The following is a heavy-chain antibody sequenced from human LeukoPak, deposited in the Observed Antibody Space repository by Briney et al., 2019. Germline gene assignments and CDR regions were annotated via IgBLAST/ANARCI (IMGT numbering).Heavy chain of an antibody. CDR3: AGRLLSAYYYYMDV. Sequence: GASVKVSCKASGGTFSSYAISWVRQAPGQGLEWMGGIIPIFGTANYAQKFQGRVTITTDESTSTAYMELSSLRSEDTAVYYCAGRLLSAYYYYMDVWGEGTTVTVSS. D-gene: IGHD2-2*01. V-gene: IGHV1-69*05. CDR1: GGTFSSYA. J-gene: IGHJ6*03. CDR2: IIPIFGTA.